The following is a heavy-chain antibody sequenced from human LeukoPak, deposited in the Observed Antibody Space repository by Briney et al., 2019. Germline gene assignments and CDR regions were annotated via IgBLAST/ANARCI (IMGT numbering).Heavy chain of an antibody. J-gene: IGHJ5*02. CDR1: GGTFSSYA. V-gene: IGHV1-69*01. CDR2: IIPIFGTA. CDR3: ARGAAAGNHRWFDP. Sequence: SVKVSCKASGGTFSSYAISWVRQAPGQGLEWMGGIIPIFGTANYAQKFQGRVTITADESTSTAYMELSSLRSEDTAVYYCARGAAAGNHRWFDPWGQGTLVTVSS. D-gene: IGHD6-13*01.